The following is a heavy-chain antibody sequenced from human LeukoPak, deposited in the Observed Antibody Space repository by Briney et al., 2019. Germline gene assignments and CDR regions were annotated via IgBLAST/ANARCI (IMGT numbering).Heavy chain of an antibody. V-gene: IGHV4-34*01. J-gene: IGHJ4*02. CDR3: ARVGRSLWFGELLKRHYYFDY. CDR1: GGSFNDYY. CDR2: INHSGST. Sequence: SETLSLTCAVYGGSFNDYYWSWIRQPPGKGLEWIGEINHSGSTNYNPSLKSRVTISVDTSKNQFSLKLSSVTAADTAVYYCARVGRSLWFGELLKRHYYFDYWGQGTLVTVSS. D-gene: IGHD3-10*01.